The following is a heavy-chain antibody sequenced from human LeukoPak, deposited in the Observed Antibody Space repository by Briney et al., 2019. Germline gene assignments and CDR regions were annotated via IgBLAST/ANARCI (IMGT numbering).Heavy chain of an antibody. Sequence: KPGGSLRLSCAVSGFTFSSYTMHWVRQAPGKGLEWVSSISSTKTYIYYADSVKGRFTISRDNAKNSLYLQMNSLRADDTAMYYCARGRDGYTGGYWGQGTLVTVSS. V-gene: IGHV3-21*01. CDR1: GFTFSSYT. CDR2: ISSTKTYI. J-gene: IGHJ4*02. CDR3: ARGRDGYTGGY. D-gene: IGHD5-24*01.